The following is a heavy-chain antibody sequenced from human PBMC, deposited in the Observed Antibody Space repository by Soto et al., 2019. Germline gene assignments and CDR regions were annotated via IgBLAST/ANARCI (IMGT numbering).Heavy chain of an antibody. D-gene: IGHD3-10*01. CDR1: GGSISSYY. CDR3: ARDRPGGTIVRGVIPSDWYFDP. Sequence: PSETLSLTCTVSGGSISSYYWSWIRQPPGKGLEWIGYIYYSGSTNYNPSLKSRVTISVDTSKNQFSLKLSSVTAADTAVYYCARDRPGGTIVRGVIPSDWYFDPWGRGTLVTVSS. CDR2: IYYSGST. J-gene: IGHJ2*01. V-gene: IGHV4-59*01.